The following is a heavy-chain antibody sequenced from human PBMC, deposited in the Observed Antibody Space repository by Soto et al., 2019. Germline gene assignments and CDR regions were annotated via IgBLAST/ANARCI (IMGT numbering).Heavy chain of an antibody. V-gene: IGHV3-9*01. CDR1: GFTFDDYA. Sequence: GGSLRLSCAASGFTFDDYAMHWVRQAPGKGLEWVSGISWNSGSIGYADSVKGRFTISRDNAKNSLYLQMNSLRAEDTALYYCAKDRQLGYCSGGSCDGAFDIWGQGTMVTVSS. CDR3: AKDRQLGYCSGGSCDGAFDI. CDR2: ISWNSGSI. D-gene: IGHD2-15*01. J-gene: IGHJ3*02.